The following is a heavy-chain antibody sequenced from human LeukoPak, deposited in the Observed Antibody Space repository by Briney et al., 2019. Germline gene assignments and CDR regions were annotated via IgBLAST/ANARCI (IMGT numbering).Heavy chain of an antibody. Sequence: SETLSLTCTVSGGSISSYYWGWIRQPPGKGLEWIGYKYYSGTINYNPSLKSRVTISVDTSKNQFSLKLSSVTAADTAMYYCARAWATDYFDYWGQGTLVTVSS. V-gene: IGHV4-59*01. J-gene: IGHJ4*02. CDR3: ARAWATDYFDY. CDR1: GGSISSYY. CDR2: KYYSGTI.